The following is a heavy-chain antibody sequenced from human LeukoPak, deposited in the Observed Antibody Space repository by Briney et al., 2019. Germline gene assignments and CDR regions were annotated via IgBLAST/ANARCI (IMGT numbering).Heavy chain of an antibody. V-gene: IGHV3-23*01. CDR2: ISGSGSST. J-gene: IGHJ4*02. CDR3: ATNQTAGGHRSDY. CDR1: GFTFSSFA. Sequence: PGGSLRLSCAASGFTFSSFAMSWVRQAPGKGLDWVSAISGSGSSTSYADSVKGRFTISRDNSKNTLYLQMNSLRAEDTAVYYCATNQTAGGHRSDYWGQGTLVTVSS. D-gene: IGHD1-14*01.